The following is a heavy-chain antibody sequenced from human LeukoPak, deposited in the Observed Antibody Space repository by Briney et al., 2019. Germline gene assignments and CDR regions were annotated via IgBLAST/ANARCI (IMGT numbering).Heavy chain of an antibody. D-gene: IGHD5-24*01. V-gene: IGHV4-59*01. Sequence: SETLSLTCTVSGGSISSYYWSWIRQPPGKGLEWIGYIYYSGSTNYNPSLKSRVTISVDTSKNQFSLKLSSVTAAETAVYYCAREGRYRYGYNEYHSYMDIWGKGTTVTVSS. CDR3: AREGRYRYGYNEYHSYMDI. CDR1: GGSISSYY. CDR2: IYYSGST. J-gene: IGHJ6*03.